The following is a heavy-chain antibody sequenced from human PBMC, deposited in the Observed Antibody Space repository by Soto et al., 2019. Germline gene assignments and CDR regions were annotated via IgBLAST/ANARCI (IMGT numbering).Heavy chain of an antibody. V-gene: IGHV4-39*01. CDR3: ARTRANYYYYYMDV. CDR1: GGSISSSSYY. Sequence: SETLSLTCTVSGGSISSSSYYWGWIRQPPGKGLEWIGSIYYSGSTYYNPSLKSRVTISVDTSKNQFALKLSSVTAADTAVYYCARTRANYYYYYMDVWGKGTTVTVSS. CDR2: IYYSGST. J-gene: IGHJ6*03.